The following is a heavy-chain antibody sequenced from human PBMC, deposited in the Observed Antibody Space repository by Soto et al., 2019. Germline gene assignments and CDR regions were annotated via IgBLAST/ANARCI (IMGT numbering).Heavy chain of an antibody. CDR3: ATPGVGSSGYYYFDY. CDR1: GGSISSSSYY. CDR2: IYYSGST. J-gene: IGHJ4*02. Sequence: NPSETLSLTCTVSGGSISSSSYYWGWIRQPPGKGLEWIGSIYYSGSTYYNPSLKSRVTISVDTSKNQFSLKLSSVTAADTAVYYCATPGVGSSGYYYFDYWGQGTLVTVSS. V-gene: IGHV4-39*01. D-gene: IGHD3-22*01.